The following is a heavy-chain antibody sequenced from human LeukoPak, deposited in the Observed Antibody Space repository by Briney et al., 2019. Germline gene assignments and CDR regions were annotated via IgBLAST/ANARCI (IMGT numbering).Heavy chain of an antibody. D-gene: IGHD3-10*01. Sequence: PGKSLRLSCAASGLTFNTYGMHGVRQGPGKGLEWVAVIWNDGSKKHYADSVKGRFTISRDNSKRKLFLQMNSLRAEDTAVYHCVRDILKTYFYGSGSHYTKPPGDYYGMDVWGQGTTVTVSS. V-gene: IGHV3-33*01. CDR3: VRDILKTYFYGSGSHYTKPPGDYYGMDV. CDR2: IWNDGSKK. J-gene: IGHJ6*02. CDR1: GLTFNTYG.